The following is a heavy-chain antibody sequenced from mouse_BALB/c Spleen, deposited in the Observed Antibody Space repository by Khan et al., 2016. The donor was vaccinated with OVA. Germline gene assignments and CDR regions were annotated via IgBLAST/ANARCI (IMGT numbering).Heavy chain of an antibody. CDR2: ISSGGTYT. V-gene: IGHV5-9-3*01. D-gene: IGHD1-1*01. Sequence: EVELVESGGGLVKPGGSLQLSCAASGFTFSSYAMSWVRQTPEKRLEWVATISSGGTYTYYPDSVKGRFTISRDNAKNTLYLQMSSLGSEDTAMYYCARTPGYYGSNYFDYWGQGTTLTASS. J-gene: IGHJ2*01. CDR1: GFTFSSYA. CDR3: ARTPGYYGSNYFDY.